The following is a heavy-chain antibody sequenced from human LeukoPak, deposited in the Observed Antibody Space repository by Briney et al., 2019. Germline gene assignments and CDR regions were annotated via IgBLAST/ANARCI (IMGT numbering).Heavy chain of an antibody. D-gene: IGHD2-15*01. CDR1: GYSISSPYY. CDR3: ARFRGRSAYYLDY. V-gene: IGHV4-59*01. CDR2: ICYSVST. Sequence: SETLSLTCTVSGYSISSPYYWGWIRQPPGKGLEWIGYICYSVSTDYNPSLKSRVTISADTSKNQFSLRLTSVTAADTAVYYCARFRGRSAYYLDYWGQGTLVTVSS. J-gene: IGHJ4*02.